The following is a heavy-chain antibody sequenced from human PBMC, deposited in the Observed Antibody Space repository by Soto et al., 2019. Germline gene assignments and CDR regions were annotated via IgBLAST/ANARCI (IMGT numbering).Heavy chain of an antibody. D-gene: IGHD3-22*01. J-gene: IGHJ4*02. Sequence: QVQLVESGGGVVQPGRSLRLSCAASGFTFSSYGVHWVRQAPGKGLEWVASVSYDGSNKHYADSVKGRFTISRDNSRNKLDLQMNSLRAEDTAVYYCAKETYYYDRSGYYTYDHWGQGTQVTVSS. CDR3: AKETYYYDRSGYYTYDH. CDR2: VSYDGSNK. V-gene: IGHV3-30*18. CDR1: GFTFSSYG.